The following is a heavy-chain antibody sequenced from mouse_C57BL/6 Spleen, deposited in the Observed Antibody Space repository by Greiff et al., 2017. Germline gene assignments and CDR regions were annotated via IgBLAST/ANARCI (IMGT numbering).Heavy chain of an antibody. CDR1: GYTFTSYW. Sequence: QVQLKQPGAELVMPGASVKLSCKASGYTFTSYWMHWVKQRPGQGLEWIGEIDPSDSYTNYNQKFKGKSTLTVDKSSSTAYLQLSSLTSEDSAVYYCARWGVTSYWGQGTSVTVSS. D-gene: IGHD2-3*01. V-gene: IGHV1-69*01. CDR2: IDPSDSYT. CDR3: ARWGVTSY. J-gene: IGHJ4*01.